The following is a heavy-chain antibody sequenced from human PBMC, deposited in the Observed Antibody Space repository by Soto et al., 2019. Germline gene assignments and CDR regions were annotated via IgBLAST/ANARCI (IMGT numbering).Heavy chain of an antibody. CDR1: GGSISSYY. CDR2: TYYSGST. D-gene: IGHD2-15*01. Sequence: KTSETLSLTGTVSGGSISSYYWSWIRQPPGKGLEWIGYTYYSGSTNYNPSLKSRVTMSVDTSKNQFSLKLNSVTAADTAVYYCARTYCSGANCYPGGNWFDPWGQGTLVTVSS. CDR3: ARTYCSGANCYPGGNWFDP. J-gene: IGHJ5*02. V-gene: IGHV4-59*01.